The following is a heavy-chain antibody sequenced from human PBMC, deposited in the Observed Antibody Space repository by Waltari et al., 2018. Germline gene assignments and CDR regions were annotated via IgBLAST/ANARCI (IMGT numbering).Heavy chain of an antibody. CDR3: TKDMDGATAMAPRLDF. J-gene: IGHJ4*02. CDR2: INWNSGTI. D-gene: IGHD5-18*01. Sequence: VHLVESGGGLVRPGRSLRLSCAASGFIFVDYGMEWVRQAPGKGLEWVAGINWNSGTIHYADSVKGRFTISRDNAENSLYLQMNSLTTEDTAVYYCTKDMDGATAMAPRLDFWGQGTLVTVSS. V-gene: IGHV3-9*01. CDR1: GFIFVDYG.